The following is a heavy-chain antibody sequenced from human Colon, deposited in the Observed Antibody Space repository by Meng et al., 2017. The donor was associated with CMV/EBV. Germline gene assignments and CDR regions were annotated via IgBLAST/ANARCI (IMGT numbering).Heavy chain of an antibody. J-gene: IGHJ4*02. Sequence: SETLSPTCAVYGGSFSDYYWNWIRQPPGKGLEWIEEINHSGSTNYNPSLKSRVIISVDTSKNQFSLKLSSVTAADTAVYYCSIGGAYWGQGTLVTVSS. CDR2: INHSGST. D-gene: IGHD3-16*01. CDR3: SIGGAY. CDR1: GGSFSDYY. V-gene: IGHV4-34*01.